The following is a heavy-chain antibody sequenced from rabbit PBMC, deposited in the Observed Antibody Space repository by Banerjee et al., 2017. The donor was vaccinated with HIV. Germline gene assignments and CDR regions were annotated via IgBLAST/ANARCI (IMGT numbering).Heavy chain of an antibody. CDR2: IYPGFGIR. CDR3: ARGLVAGVLDL. CDR1: GIDFSSYG. V-gene: IGHV1S47*01. D-gene: IGHD3-3*01. J-gene: IGHJ4*01. Sequence: ELVESGGGLVQPGESLKLSCKASGIDFSSYGISWVRQAPGKGPEWIAYIYPGFGIRNYANSVKGRFTISSDNAQNTVFLQMTSLTAADTATYFCARGLVAGVLDLRGPGTLVTVS.